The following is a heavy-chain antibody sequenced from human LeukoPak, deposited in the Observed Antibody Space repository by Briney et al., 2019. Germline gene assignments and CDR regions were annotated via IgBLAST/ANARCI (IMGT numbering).Heavy chain of an antibody. CDR3: ARDGYSSSWFPVYFDY. V-gene: IGHV1-69*04. Sequence: SVKVSCKASGGTFSSDAISWVRQAPRQGLEWMGRIIPILGIANYAQKFQGRVTITADKSTSTAYMELSSLRSEDTAVYYCARDGYSSSWFPVYFDYWGQGTLVTVSS. CDR1: GGTFSSDA. D-gene: IGHD6-13*01. J-gene: IGHJ4*02. CDR2: IIPILGIA.